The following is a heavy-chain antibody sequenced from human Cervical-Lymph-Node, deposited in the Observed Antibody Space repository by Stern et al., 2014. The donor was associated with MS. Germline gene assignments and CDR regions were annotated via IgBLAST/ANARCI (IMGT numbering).Heavy chain of an antibody. J-gene: IGHJ6*02. D-gene: IGHD2-8*01. CDR3: ARDRAPALGVGYYYGMDV. CDR1: GGNFKSFA. Sequence: QVQLVQSGAEVKKPGSSVKVSCKASGGNFKSFAITWVRQAPGQGLEWVGGIITILATANYAQKFLGRVTITADESTSTAYMSLSSLRYEDTAVYYCARDRAPALGVGYYYGMDVWGQGTTVTVSS. V-gene: IGHV1-69*01. CDR2: IITILATA.